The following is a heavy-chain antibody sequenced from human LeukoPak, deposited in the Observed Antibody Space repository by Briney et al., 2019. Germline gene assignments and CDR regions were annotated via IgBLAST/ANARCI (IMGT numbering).Heavy chain of an antibody. J-gene: IGHJ4*02. V-gene: IGHV3-43D*04. CDR1: GFTFDDYA. CDR2: ISWDGGST. CDR3: AKRVSRYYDFWSGPIDY. Sequence: PGGSLRLSCAASGFTFDDYAMHWVRQAPGKGLEWVALISWDGGSTYYADSVKGRFTISRDNSKNSLYLQMNSLRAEDTALYYCAKRVSRYYDFWSGPIDYWGQGTLVTVSS. D-gene: IGHD3-3*01.